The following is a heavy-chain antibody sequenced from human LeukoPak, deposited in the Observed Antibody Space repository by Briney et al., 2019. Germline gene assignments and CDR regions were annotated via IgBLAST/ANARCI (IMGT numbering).Heavy chain of an antibody. J-gene: IGHJ2*01. Sequence: GRSLRLSCAASGFTFSSYGMHWIRQAPGKGLEWVGHIKEDGSQIDYVDSVKGRFTISRDNARNSLYLQLNSLRAEDTAVYYCARVHWYFDFWGRGTLVIVSS. CDR1: GFTFSSYG. V-gene: IGHV3-7*04. CDR2: IKEDGSQI. CDR3: ARVHWYFDF.